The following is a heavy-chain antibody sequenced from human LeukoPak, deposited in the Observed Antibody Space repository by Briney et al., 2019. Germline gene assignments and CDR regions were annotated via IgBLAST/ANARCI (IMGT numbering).Heavy chain of an antibody. CDR1: GFTVSSNY. J-gene: IGHJ6*03. D-gene: IGHD2-2*01. V-gene: IGHV3-53*01. CDR3: ARAVRSSTSQYYYYYMDV. CDR2: IYSGGST. Sequence: GGSLRLSCAASGFTVSSNYMSWVRQAPGKGLEWVSVIYSGGSTYYADSVKGRFTISRDNSKNTLYLQMNSLRAEDTAVYYCARAVRSSTSQYYYYYMDVWGKGTMVTVSS.